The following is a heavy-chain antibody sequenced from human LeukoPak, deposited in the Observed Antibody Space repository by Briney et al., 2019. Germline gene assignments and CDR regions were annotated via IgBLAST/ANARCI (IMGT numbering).Heavy chain of an antibody. D-gene: IGHD3-3*01. CDR3: AREDDFWSGYYMYYFDY. Sequence: GGSLRLSCAASGFSFRSYWMSWFRQAPGKGLEWVSSISSSSSYIYYADSVKGRFTISRDSAKNSLYLQMNSLRAEDTAVYYCAREDDFWSGYYMYYFDYWGQGTLVTVSS. CDR2: ISSSSSYI. J-gene: IGHJ4*02. CDR1: GFSFRSYW. V-gene: IGHV3-21*01.